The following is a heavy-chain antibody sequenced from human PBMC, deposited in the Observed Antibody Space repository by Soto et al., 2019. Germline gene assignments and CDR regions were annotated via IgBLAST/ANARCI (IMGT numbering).Heavy chain of an antibody. CDR2: LSGSGDTT. D-gene: IGHD3-10*01. CDR3: AKDHRTYGPNWIDF. J-gene: IGHJ5*01. Sequence: GRSPSLSCASSGFTFSSYSMSLVRPPPGKGLEWVSTLSGSGDTTYYADSVKGQFTISRDNSKSTLYLQMNSLRAEDTAVYYSAKDHRTYGPNWIDFRGQGTLVTVSS. V-gene: IGHV3-23*01. CDR1: GFTFSSYS.